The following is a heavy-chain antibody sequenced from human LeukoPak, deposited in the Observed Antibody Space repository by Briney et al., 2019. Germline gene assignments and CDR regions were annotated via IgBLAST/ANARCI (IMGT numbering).Heavy chain of an antibody. Sequence: GGSLRLSCTASGFTSSNYWMSWVRQTPEKGLEWVANIKQDESEKVYVDSVKGRFTISRDNAKSSLYLQMSGLRADDTAVYYCARDPYSSTWSYGMDIWGQGTTVTVSS. D-gene: IGHD6-13*01. V-gene: IGHV3-7*05. CDR3: ARDPYSSTWSYGMDI. CDR2: IKQDESEK. CDR1: GFTSSNYW. J-gene: IGHJ6*02.